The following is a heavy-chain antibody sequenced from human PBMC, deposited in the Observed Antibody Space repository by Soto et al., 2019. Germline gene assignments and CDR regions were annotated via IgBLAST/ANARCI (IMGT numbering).Heavy chain of an antibody. Sequence: ASVNVSCKASGYTFTTYALHWVRQAPGQRLELMGWINAGSADIKYSQKFQGRVTITRXXXXXXVXMXLXXXXSEXTAVYYCARTPQGYSGYVYFDYWGQGTLDTVSS. CDR3: ARTPQGYSGYVYFDY. D-gene: IGHD5-12*01. J-gene: IGHJ4*02. CDR1: GYTFTTYA. V-gene: IGHV1-3*01. CDR2: INAGSADI.